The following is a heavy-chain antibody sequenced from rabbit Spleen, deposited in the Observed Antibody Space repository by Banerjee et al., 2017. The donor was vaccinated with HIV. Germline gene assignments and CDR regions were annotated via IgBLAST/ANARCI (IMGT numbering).Heavy chain of an antibody. D-gene: IGHD8-1*01. J-gene: IGHJ3*01. CDR2: IDTGSSGFT. CDR1: GVSFSGSSY. Sequence: QSLEESGGDLVKPGASLTLTCMSSGVSFSGSSYMCWVRQAPGKGLEWITCIDTGSSGFTYFASWAKGRFTLSKTSSTTVTLQMTSLTAADTATYFCARDAGTSFSTYGMDLWGQGTLVTV. V-gene: IGHV1S40*01. CDR3: ARDAGTSFSTYGMDL.